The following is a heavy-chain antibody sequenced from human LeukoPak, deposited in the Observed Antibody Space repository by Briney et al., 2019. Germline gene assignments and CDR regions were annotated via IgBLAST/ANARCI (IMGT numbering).Heavy chain of an antibody. V-gene: IGHV1-69*13. CDR3: ARRFYDNLTGHTWYDY. CDR2: IIPIFGTA. Sequence: ASVKVSRKASGGTFTSYTISLVRQAPGQGLEWVGGIIPIFGTANYAQKFQGIVTITADESTSTAYMQLSSLRSEDTAVYYCARRFYDNLTGHTWYDYWGQGTLVTVSS. CDR1: GGTFTSYT. J-gene: IGHJ4*02. D-gene: IGHD3-9*01.